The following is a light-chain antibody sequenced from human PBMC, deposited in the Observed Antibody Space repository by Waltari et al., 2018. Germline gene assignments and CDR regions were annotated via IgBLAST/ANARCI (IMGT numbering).Light chain of an antibody. J-gene: IGKJ2*01. CDR2: DVN. Sequence: EIVLTQSPATLSLSPGERATLSCRAIQSVGSQLAWYQQKPGPGPRLLIYDVNNRAAGIPARFSGRWSGTDFSLTISSLQSEDFAVYYCQQYDKWLRYSFGQGTKLEIK. CDR3: QQYDKWLRYS. CDR1: QSVGSQ. V-gene: IGKV3-11*01.